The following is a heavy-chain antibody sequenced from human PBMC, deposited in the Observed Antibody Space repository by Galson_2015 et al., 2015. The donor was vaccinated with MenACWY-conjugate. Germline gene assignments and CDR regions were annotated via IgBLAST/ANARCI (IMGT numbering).Heavy chain of an antibody. V-gene: IGHV1-18*01. D-gene: IGHD2/OR15-2a*01. Sequence: SCKASGYTFRNYGFTWVRQAPGQGLEWMGRISGKNGNAIYAQKFQDRFIMTTDASTNTAYMELGSLRSDDTATYYCVSHLLGNIGYDWGQGTLVTVSS. CDR3: VSHLLGNIGYD. CDR2: ISGKNGNA. CDR1: GYTFRNYG. J-gene: IGHJ1*01.